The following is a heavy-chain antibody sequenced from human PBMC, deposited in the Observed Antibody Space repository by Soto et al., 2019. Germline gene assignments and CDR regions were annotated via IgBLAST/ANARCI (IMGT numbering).Heavy chain of an antibody. J-gene: IGHJ6*04. CDR3: TRVPPPIDV. CDR2: ISAYNGNP. Sequence: QVQLVQSGAEVKKPGASVKVSCKASGYTFTSYGISWVRQAPGQGLEWMGWISAYNGNPNYAQKLQGRVTPTTYTSTSTAYMEMTSPSSGDPDVYHCTRVPPPIDVWGAGTPVTVSS. CDR1: GYTFTSYG. V-gene: IGHV1-18*01.